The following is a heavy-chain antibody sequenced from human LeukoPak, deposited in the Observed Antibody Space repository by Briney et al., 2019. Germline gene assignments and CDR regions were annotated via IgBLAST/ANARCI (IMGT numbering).Heavy chain of an antibody. CDR2: LSPSGADT. CDR3: ARDVPDY. V-gene: IGHV3-23*01. CDR1: GFTFSSYA. Sequence: GGSLRLSCAASGFTFSSYAMNWVRQAPGKGLEWVSTLSPSGADTYYADSVKGRFTISRDISKNTLYLQMNSLRAEDTAVYYCARDVPDYWGQGTLVTVSS. J-gene: IGHJ4*02.